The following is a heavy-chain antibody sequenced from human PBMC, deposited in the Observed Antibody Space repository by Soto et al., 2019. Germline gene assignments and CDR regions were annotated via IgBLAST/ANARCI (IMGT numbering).Heavy chain of an antibody. V-gene: IGHV3-30-3*01. Sequence: GGSLRLSCAASGFTFSSYAMHWVRQAPGKGLEWVAVISYDGSNKYYADSVKGRFTISRDNSKNTLYLQMNSLRAEDTAVYYCARDSEGITGTTGIDYWGQGTLVTVSS. CDR3: ARDSEGITGTTGIDY. CDR2: ISYDGSNK. D-gene: IGHD1-20*01. J-gene: IGHJ4*02. CDR1: GFTFSSYA.